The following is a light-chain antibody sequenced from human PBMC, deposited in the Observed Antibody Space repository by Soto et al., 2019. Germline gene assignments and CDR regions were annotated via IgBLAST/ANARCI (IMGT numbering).Light chain of an antibody. CDR3: FSYAGSYTWV. CDR2: DVS. V-gene: IGLV2-11*01. Sequence: QSVLTQPRSVSGSPGQSVTISCTGTSSDVGGYNYVSWYQHHPGKAPKLIIFDVSKRPSGAPDRFSGSKSGNTASLTISGLQAEDGADYYCFSYAGSYTWVFGGGTQLTVL. CDR1: SSDVGGYNY. J-gene: IGLJ3*02.